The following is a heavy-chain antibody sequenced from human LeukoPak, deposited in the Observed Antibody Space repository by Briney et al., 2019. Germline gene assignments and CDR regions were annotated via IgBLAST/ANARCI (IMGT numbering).Heavy chain of an antibody. V-gene: IGHV4-34*01. D-gene: IGHD4-17*01. CDR3: ARPTNYGDYGRGYFDL. CDR2: INHSGST. Sequence: PSETLSLTCAVYGGSFSGYYWSWIRQPPGKGLEWIGEINHSGSTNYNPSLKSRVTISVDTSKNQFSLKLSSVTAADTAVYYCARPTNYGDYGRGYFDLWGRGTLVTVSS. J-gene: IGHJ2*01. CDR1: GGSFSGYY.